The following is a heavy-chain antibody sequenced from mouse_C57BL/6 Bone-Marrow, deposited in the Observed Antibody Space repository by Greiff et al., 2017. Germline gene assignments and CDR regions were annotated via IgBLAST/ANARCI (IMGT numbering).Heavy chain of an antibody. CDR2: ISSGGDYI. V-gene: IGHV5-9-1*02. J-gene: IGHJ1*03. CDR3: TRDQDYYGSSYYWYFDV. CDR1: GFTFISYA. D-gene: IGHD1-1*01. Sequence: EVKLMESGEGLVKPGGSLKLSCAASGFTFISYAMSWVRQTPEKRLEWVAYISSGGDYIYYADTVKGRFTISRDNARNTLYLQMSSLKSEDTAMYYCTRDQDYYGSSYYWYFDVWGTGTTVTVSS.